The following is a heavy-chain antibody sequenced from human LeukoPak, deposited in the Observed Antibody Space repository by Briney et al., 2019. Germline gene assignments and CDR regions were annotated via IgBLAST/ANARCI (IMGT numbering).Heavy chain of an antibody. J-gene: IGHJ4*02. Sequence: ASVKVSCKASGYTFTSYGISWVRQAPGQGPECMGWISAYNGNTNYAQNLQGRVTMTTDTSTSTAYMELRSLRSDDTAVYYCARCRADSLEWYKTYYFDYWGQGTLVTVSS. CDR1: GYTFTSYG. CDR2: ISAYNGNT. D-gene: IGHD3-3*01. CDR3: ARCRADSLEWYKTYYFDY. V-gene: IGHV1-18*01.